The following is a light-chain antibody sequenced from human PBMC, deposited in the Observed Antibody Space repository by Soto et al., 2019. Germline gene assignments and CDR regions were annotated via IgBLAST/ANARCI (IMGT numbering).Light chain of an antibody. J-gene: IGLJ2*01. Sequence: QSVLTQPPSVSAAPGQKVTISCSGSSSNIGNNYVSWYQQLPGTAPNLLIYDNNKRPSGIPDRFSGSKSGTSATLGITGLQTGDEADDYCGRWDSSLSAGVFGGGTQLTVL. CDR2: DNN. CDR3: GRWDSSLSAGV. CDR1: SSNIGNNY. V-gene: IGLV1-51*01.